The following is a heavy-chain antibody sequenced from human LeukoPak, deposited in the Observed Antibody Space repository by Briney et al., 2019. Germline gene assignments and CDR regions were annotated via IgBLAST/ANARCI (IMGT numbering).Heavy chain of an antibody. V-gene: IGHV3-30*02. CDR3: ARDDHTYGYTIPFDY. CDR2: VRYDGSNK. J-gene: IGHJ4*02. D-gene: IGHD5-18*01. CDR1: GFTFSSYG. Sequence: GGSLRLSCAASGFTFSSYGMHWVRQAPGKGLEWVAFVRYDGSNKYYADSVKGRFTISRDNSKNTLHLQMNSLRAEDTAVYYCARDDHTYGYTIPFDYWGQGTLVTVSS.